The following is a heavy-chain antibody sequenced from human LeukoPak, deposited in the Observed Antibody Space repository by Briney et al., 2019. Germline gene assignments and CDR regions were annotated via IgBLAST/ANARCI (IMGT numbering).Heavy chain of an antibody. V-gene: IGHV3-23*01. J-gene: IGHJ4*02. Sequence: GGSLRLSCEGSGFIFSSYAMTWVRQAPGKGLQWVSSSGSGESTYYADSMKGRFTISRDNSKNTLSLQMNSLRAEDTAVYYCARDYYYGSGSYTTAPGAKPYYFDYWGQGTLVTVSS. CDR2: SGSGEST. CDR1: GFIFSSYA. CDR3: ARDYYYGSGSYTTAPGAKPYYFDY. D-gene: IGHD3-10*01.